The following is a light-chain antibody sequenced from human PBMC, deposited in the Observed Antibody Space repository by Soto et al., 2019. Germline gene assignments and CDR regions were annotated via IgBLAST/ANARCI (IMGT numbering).Light chain of an antibody. CDR2: DAS. J-gene: IGKJ1*01. CDR1: QSISSW. CDR3: QQYNSYSEWT. Sequence: DIQMTQSPSTLSASVGDRVTITCRASQSISSWLAWYQQKPGKAPKILIYDASSLESGVPSRFSGSGSGTEFTLTISSLQPDDFATYYCQQYNSYSEWTFGQGTKVDIK. V-gene: IGKV1-5*01.